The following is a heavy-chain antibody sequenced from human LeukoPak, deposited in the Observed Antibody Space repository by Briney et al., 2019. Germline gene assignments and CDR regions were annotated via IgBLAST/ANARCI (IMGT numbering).Heavy chain of an antibody. CDR1: GFIFSNDA. CDR3: AKGVDYCSGGSCPADY. Sequence: GGSLRLSCAASGFIFSNDAMHWVRQAPGKGLEWVAFIWFDGSNKHYADSVKGRFTISRDNSKNTLFLQMNSLRAEDTAVYYCAKGVDYCSGGSCPADYWGPGTLVTVSS. V-gene: IGHV3-30*02. J-gene: IGHJ4*02. D-gene: IGHD2-15*01. CDR2: IWFDGSNK.